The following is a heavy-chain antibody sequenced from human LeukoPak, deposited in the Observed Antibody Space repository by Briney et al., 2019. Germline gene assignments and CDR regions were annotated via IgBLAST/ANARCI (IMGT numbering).Heavy chain of an antibody. Sequence: SETLSLTCTVSGGSISSGSYYWSWIRQPAGKGLEWIGRIYTSGSTNYNPSLKSRVTISVDTSKNQFSLKLSSVTAADTAVYYCARDSGTPSGWFDPWGQGTLVTVSS. CDR2: IYTSGST. J-gene: IGHJ5*02. D-gene: IGHD1-1*01. V-gene: IGHV4-61*02. CDR1: GGSISSGSYY. CDR3: ARDSGTPSGWFDP.